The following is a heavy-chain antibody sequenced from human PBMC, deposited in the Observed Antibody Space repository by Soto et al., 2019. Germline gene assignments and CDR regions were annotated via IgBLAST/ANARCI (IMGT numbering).Heavy chain of an antibody. CDR3: ARGTLRYYAIDV. Sequence: GASVKVSCKASGYSFTNHAIHWVRQAPGQSPEWMGWINAGSGNTKSSQKFQGRVTITRDTSASTAYMELSSLRSEDTAVYYCARGTLRYYAIDVWGQGTTVTVS. V-gene: IGHV1-3*01. CDR2: INAGSGNT. J-gene: IGHJ6*02. D-gene: IGHD3-16*01. CDR1: GYSFTNHA.